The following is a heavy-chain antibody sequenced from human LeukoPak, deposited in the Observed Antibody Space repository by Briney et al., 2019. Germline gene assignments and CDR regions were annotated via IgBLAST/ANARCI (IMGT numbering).Heavy chain of an antibody. Sequence: PGGSLRLSCAASGFTFSSYAMSWVRQAPGKGLEWVSAISGSGGSTYYADSVKGRFTISRDNSKNTLYLQMNSLRAEDTAVYYCAKIQLFGVVFPQSDWGQGTLVTVSS. CDR2: ISGSGGST. V-gene: IGHV3-23*01. CDR3: AKIQLFGVVFPQSD. D-gene: IGHD3-3*01. J-gene: IGHJ4*02. CDR1: GFTFSSYA.